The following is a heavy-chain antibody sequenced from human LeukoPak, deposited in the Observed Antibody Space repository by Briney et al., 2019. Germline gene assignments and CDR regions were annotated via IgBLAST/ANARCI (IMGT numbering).Heavy chain of an antibody. D-gene: IGHD3-3*01. V-gene: IGHV3-30*18. CDR1: GFSFSNYG. J-gene: IGHJ4*02. CDR2: ISYDGNNK. CDR3: AKDLTDGGYYAFDY. Sequence: GRSLRLSCAASGFSFSNYGMHWVRQAPGKGLEWVAVISYDGNNKYYADSVKGRFTISRDNSKNTLYLQTNSLRAEDMAVYYCAKDLTDGGYYAFDYWGQGTLVTVSS.